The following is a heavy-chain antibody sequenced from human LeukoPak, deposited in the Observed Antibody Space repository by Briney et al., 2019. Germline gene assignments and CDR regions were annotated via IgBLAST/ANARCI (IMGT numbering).Heavy chain of an antibody. CDR3: VRPPSGKDKRHDVLDV. CDR2: INPDGGST. Sequence: GDSVKVSRKASGYIFAGYYMQWVRQAPGQGLEWMGIINPDGGSTSYARKFQGRVTMTRETSTSTVYMELSSLRSEDTAVYYCVRPPSGKDKRHDVLDVWGQGTVVTVSS. V-gene: IGHV1-46*01. D-gene: IGHD1-26*01. J-gene: IGHJ3*01. CDR1: GYIFAGYY.